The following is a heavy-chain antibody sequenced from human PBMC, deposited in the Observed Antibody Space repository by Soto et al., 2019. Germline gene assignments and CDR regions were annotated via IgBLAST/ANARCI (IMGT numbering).Heavy chain of an antibody. Sequence: QLQLQESGPGLVKPSETLSLTCTVSGGSISSSSYYWGWIRQPPGKGLEWIGSIYYSGSTYYNPSLKSRVTRSGDTSKNQFSLKLSSVTAADTAVYYCARSLYCSGGSCRRVWFDPWGQGTLVTVSS. V-gene: IGHV4-39*01. CDR3: ARSLYCSGGSCRRVWFDP. J-gene: IGHJ5*02. CDR1: GGSISSSSYY. D-gene: IGHD2-15*01. CDR2: IYYSGST.